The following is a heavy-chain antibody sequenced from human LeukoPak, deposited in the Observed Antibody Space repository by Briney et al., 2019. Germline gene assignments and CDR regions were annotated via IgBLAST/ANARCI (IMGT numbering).Heavy chain of an antibody. Sequence: GGSLRLSCTASGFTFGDYAMSWFRQAPGKGLGWVGFIRSKAYGGTTEYAASVKGRFTISRDDSKSIAYLQMNSLKTEDTAVYYCTRELEYYYDSSGYYSHYWGQGTLVTVSS. CDR2: IRSKAYGGTT. J-gene: IGHJ4*02. D-gene: IGHD3-22*01. V-gene: IGHV3-49*03. CDR3: TRELEYYYDSSGYYSHY. CDR1: GFTFGDYA.